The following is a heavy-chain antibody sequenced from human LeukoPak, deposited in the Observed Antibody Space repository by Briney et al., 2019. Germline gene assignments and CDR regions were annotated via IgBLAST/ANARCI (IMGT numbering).Heavy chain of an antibody. J-gene: IGHJ4*02. CDR1: GGSISSSSYY. CDR3: ARHTNDGSGWYDFDY. D-gene: IGHD6-19*01. CDR2: IYYSGST. V-gene: IGHV4-39*01. Sequence: SETLSLTCTVSGGSISSSSYYWGWIRQPPGKGLEWIGSIYYSGSTYYNPSLKSRVTISVDTSKNQFSLKLSSVTAADTAVYYCARHTNDGSGWYDFDYWGQGTLVTVSS.